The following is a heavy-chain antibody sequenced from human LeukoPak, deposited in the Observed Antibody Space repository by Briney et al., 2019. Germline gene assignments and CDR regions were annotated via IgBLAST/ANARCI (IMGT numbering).Heavy chain of an antibody. CDR3: ARTVYGSGSYYLDY. CDR2: IYYSGST. D-gene: IGHD3-10*01. CDR1: GGSTSSYY. V-gene: IGHV4-59*12. Sequence: SETLSLTCTVSGGSTSSYYWSWIRQPPGKGLEWIGYIYYSGSTNYNPSLKSRVTISVDTSKNQFSLKLSSVTAADTAVYYCARTVYGSGSYYLDYWGQGTLVTVSS. J-gene: IGHJ4*02.